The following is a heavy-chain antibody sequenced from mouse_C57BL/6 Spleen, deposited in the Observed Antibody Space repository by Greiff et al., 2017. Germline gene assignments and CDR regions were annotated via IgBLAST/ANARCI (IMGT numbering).Heavy chain of an antibody. D-gene: IGHD2-3*01. CDR1: GYTFTDYE. CDR2: IDPETGCT. J-gene: IGHJ1*03. CDR3: TRTGYDGYYVSDV. Sequence: VQLQQSGAELVRPGASVTLSCKASGYTFTDYEMHWVKQTPVHGLEWIGAIDPETGCTAYNQKFKGKAILTADKSSSTAYMELRSLTSEDSAVYYCTRTGYDGYYVSDVWGTGTTVTVSS. V-gene: IGHV1-15*01.